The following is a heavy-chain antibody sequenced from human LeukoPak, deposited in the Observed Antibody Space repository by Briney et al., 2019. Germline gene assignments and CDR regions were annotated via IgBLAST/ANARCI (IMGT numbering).Heavy chain of an antibody. D-gene: IGHD3-22*01. CDR3: AKGKYYHDSSGYRLFDY. J-gene: IGHJ4*02. Sequence: GGSLRLSCAASGFTFGTYGMHWVRQAPGKGLEWVALISVSGGSTYYADSVKGRLTISRDNSKNTVYLQMNSLRDEDTAIYYCAKGKYYHDSSGYRLFDYWGQGTLLTVSS. CDR1: GFTFGTYG. CDR2: ISVSGGST. V-gene: IGHV3-23*01.